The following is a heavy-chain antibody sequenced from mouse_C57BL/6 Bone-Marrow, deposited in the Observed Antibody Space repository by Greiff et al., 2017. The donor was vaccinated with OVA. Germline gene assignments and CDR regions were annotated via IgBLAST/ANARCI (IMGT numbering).Heavy chain of an antibody. CDR1: GYSFTDYN. CDR2: INPNYGTT. V-gene: IGHV1-39*01. D-gene: IGHD1-1*01. Sequence: EVQLQQSGPELVKPGASVKISCKASGYSFTDYNLNWVKQSNGQSLEWIGVINPNYGTTSYNQKFKGKATLTVDQSSSTAYMQLNSLTSEDSAVYYCARIRYYGSRDGYYFDYWGQGTTLTVSS. J-gene: IGHJ2*01. CDR3: ARIRYYGSRDGYYFDY.